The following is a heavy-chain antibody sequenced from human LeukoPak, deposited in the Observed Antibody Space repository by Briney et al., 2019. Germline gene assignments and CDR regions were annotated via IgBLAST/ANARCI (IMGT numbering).Heavy chain of an antibody. CDR1: GYSISSGYY. CDR2: MYHSGST. CDR3: ARALGGGYYYFDY. Sequence: SETLSLTCAVSGYSISSGYYWGWIRQPPGKGLEWTGSMYHSGSTYYNPSLKSRVTISVDTSKNQFSLNLSSVTAADTAVYYCARALGGGYYYFDYWGQGTLVTVSS. D-gene: IGHD3-16*01. V-gene: IGHV4-38-2*01. J-gene: IGHJ4*02.